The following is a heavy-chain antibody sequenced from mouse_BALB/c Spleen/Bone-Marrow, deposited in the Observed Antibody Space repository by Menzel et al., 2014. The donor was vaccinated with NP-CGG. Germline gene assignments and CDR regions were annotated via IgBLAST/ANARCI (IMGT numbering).Heavy chain of an antibody. CDR3: SSYAMDY. CDR2: IDPANGNT. Sequence: VQLQQSGAELVKPGASVKLSCTASGFNIKDTYMPWVKQRPEQGLEWIGRIDPANGNTKYDPKFQGKATITADTSSNTASLQLSSLTTEDTAGYYGSSYAMDYWGQGTSVTVSS. V-gene: IGHV14-3*02. CDR1: GFNIKDTY. J-gene: IGHJ4*01.